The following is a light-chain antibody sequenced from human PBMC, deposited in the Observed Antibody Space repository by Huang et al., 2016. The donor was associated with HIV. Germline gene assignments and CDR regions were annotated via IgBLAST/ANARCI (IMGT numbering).Light chain of an antibody. CDR2: CAS. CDR3: QQYGSSPLT. CDR1: QSVRSSS. J-gene: IGKJ4*01. V-gene: IGKV3-20*01. Sequence: EIVLTQSPGTLSLSPGARATLSCRARQSVRSSSLAWYQQTPGQSPRLLIFCASDRAAAIPDRFSGSGSATDFTLTISRLEPEDFAVYYCQQYGSSPLTFGGGTKVEIK.